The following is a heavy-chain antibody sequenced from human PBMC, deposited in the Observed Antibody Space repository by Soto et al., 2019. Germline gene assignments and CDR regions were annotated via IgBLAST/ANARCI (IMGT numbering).Heavy chain of an antibody. J-gene: IGHJ5*02. D-gene: IGHD6-6*01. V-gene: IGHV1-3*01. CDR3: ARSPSRMAAETQLDP. CDR2: INGGAGDT. CDR1: GYIFTSYA. Sequence: QVQLVQSGAEVRKPGASVKISCKASGYIFTSYAIHWLRQAPGQRLEWMGWINGGAGDTSYSVNFQSRVTFTRDTAATTAFMDLSSLSSADTAIYYCARSPSRMAAETQLDPWGQGTLVSVSS.